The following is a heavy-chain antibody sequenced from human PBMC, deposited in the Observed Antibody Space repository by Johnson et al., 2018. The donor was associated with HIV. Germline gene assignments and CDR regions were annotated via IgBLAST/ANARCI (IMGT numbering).Heavy chain of an antibody. J-gene: IGHJ3*02. CDR3: ARRRRYGDYFADAFDI. D-gene: IGHD4-17*01. Sequence: VQLVESGGGVVQPGKSLTLSCVVSGLSFSNFGIHWVRQAPRKGLVWVSRINNDGSSTAYADSVKGRFTISRDNAENTLYLQMNSLRAEDTALYYCARRRRYGDYFADAFDIWGQGTMVTVSS. CDR2: INNDGSST. CDR1: GLSFSNFG. V-gene: IGHV3-74*02.